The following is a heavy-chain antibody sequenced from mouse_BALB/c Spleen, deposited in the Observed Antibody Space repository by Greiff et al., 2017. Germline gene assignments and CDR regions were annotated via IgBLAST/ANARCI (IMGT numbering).Heavy chain of an antibody. CDR2: ISYSGST. Sequence: EVKLMESGPGLVKPSQSLSLTCTATGYSITSYYAWNWIRQFPGNLLEWMGYISYSGSTSYNPSLKSRISITRDTSKNQFFLQLNSVTTEDTATYYCAGKTTTVVADYAMDYWGQGTSVTVSS. V-gene: IGHV3-2*02. CDR1: GYSITSYYA. CDR3: AGKTTTVVADYAMDY. J-gene: IGHJ4*01. D-gene: IGHD1-1*01.